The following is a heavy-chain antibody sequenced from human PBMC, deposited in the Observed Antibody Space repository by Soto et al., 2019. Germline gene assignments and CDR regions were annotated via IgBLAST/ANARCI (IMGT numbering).Heavy chain of an antibody. D-gene: IGHD1-7*01. Sequence: GASVKVSCKASGYTFTSYAMHWVRQAPGQRLEWMGWINAGNGNTKYSQKFQGRVTITRDTSASTAYMELSSLRPEDTAVYYCARRYGITGTIDYWGQGTLVTVSS. J-gene: IGHJ4*02. CDR1: GYTFTSYA. V-gene: IGHV1-3*01. CDR3: ARRYGITGTIDY. CDR2: INAGNGNT.